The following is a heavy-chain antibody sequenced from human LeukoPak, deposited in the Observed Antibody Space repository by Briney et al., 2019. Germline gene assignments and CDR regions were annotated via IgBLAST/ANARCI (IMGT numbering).Heavy chain of an antibody. CDR1: GGSISSGGYF. CDR3: AREQVATLGY. V-gene: IGHV4-30-4*01. CDR2: IYYDERS. J-gene: IGHJ4*02. Sequence: SETLSLTCTVSGGSISSGGYFWSWIRHPPGQALEWIGYIYYDERSCYNPFLEGRVTISVDGSKNQFSLKMNSVTAADTAVYYCAREQVATLGYWGQGTLVTVSS.